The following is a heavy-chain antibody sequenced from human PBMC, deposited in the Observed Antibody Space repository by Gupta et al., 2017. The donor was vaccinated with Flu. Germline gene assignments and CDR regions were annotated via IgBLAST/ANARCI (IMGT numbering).Heavy chain of an antibody. CDR1: G. Sequence: GMHWVRQAPGKGLEWVAVMSYDGSNKYYADSVKGRFTISRDNPKNTLDLQMNSLRAEDTAVYYCARRYGSTLWDFDPWGQGTLVTVSS. CDR3: ARRYGSTLWDFDP. V-gene: IGHV3-30*03. D-gene: IGHD6-13*01. CDR2: MSYDGSNK. J-gene: IGHJ5*02.